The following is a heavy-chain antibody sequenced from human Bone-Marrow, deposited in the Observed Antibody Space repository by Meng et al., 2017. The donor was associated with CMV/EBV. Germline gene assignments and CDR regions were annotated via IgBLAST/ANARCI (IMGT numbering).Heavy chain of an antibody. J-gene: IGHJ6*02. CDR3: AKGPGGAAPGTFYYGMDV. CDR2: IIPIFGTA. D-gene: IGHD6-13*01. Sequence: SVKVSCKASGGTFSSYAISWVRQAPGQGLEWMGGIIPIFGTANYAQRFQGRVTITTDESTSTAYMELSSLRSEDTAVYYCAKGPGGAAPGTFYYGMDVWGQGAMVTVSS. V-gene: IGHV1-69*05. CDR1: GGTFSSYA.